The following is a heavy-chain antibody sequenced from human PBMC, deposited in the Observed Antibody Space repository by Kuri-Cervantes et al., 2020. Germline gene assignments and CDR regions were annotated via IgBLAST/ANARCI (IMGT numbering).Heavy chain of an antibody. CDR1: GYIFSDHF. CDR3: ARGETGTPGLGIGGY. CDR2: ISPNSGGT. D-gene: IGHD7-27*01. J-gene: IGHJ4*02. Sequence: ASVKVSCKASGYIFSDHFIHWVRQAPGQGLEWMGWISPNSGGTNFAQRFQGRVIMTRDTSFNTAYMELRRLTSDDTAVYYCARGETGTPGLGIGGYWGQGTLVTVSS. V-gene: IGHV1-2*02.